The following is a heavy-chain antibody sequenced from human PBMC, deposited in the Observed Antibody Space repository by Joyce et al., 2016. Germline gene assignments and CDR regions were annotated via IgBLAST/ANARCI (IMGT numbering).Heavy chain of an antibody. CDR3: ATADSSEVGFRIFDC. D-gene: IGHD1-26*01. V-gene: IGHV1-24*01. CDR2: FDPEDGET. CDR1: GSTFTELS. Sequence: QVQLVQSGAEVKKPGASVKVSCKVSGSTFTELSMHWVRQAPGKGLEWMGGFDPEDGETINAQKFQGRVTMTEETSTDTAKMELSRLRSEDTAVYYCATADSSEVGFRIFDCWGQGTLVTVSS. J-gene: IGHJ4*02.